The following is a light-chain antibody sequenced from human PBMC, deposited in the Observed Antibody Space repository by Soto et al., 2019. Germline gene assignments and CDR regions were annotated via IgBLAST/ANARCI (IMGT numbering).Light chain of an antibody. CDR2: EVS. Sequence: QSALTQPPSASGSPGQSVAISCTGTSSDVGIYNYVSWYQQHPGKAPKLMIYEVSKRPSGVPDRFSGSKSGNTASLTVSGLQAEDEADYCCSSYAGSNNWVFGGGTKLTVL. V-gene: IGLV2-8*01. CDR3: SSYAGSNNWV. J-gene: IGLJ3*02. CDR1: SSDVGIYNY.